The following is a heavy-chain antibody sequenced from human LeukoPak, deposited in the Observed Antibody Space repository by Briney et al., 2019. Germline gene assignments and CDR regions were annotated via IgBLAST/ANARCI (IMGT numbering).Heavy chain of an antibody. CDR2: ISGSGGST. V-gene: IGHV3-23*01. CDR3: AKDCRSSSWSSFDY. J-gene: IGHJ4*02. Sequence: GGSLRLSCAASGFTFSSYAMSWVRQAPGKGLEWVSAISGSGGSTYYADSVKGRFAISRDNSKNTLYLQMNSLRAEDTAVYYCAKDCRSSSWSSFDYWGQGTLVTVS. D-gene: IGHD6-13*01. CDR1: GFTFSSYA.